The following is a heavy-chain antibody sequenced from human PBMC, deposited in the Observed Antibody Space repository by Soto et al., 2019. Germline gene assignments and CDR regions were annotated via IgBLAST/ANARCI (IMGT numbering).Heavy chain of an antibody. CDR2: TYYRSKWYN. CDR3: ARAHHYYDSSGYQYYFDY. D-gene: IGHD3-22*01. V-gene: IGHV6-1*01. Sequence: SQTLSLTCAISGDSVSSNSAAWNWIRQSPSRGLEWLGRTYYRSKWYNDYAVSVKSRITINPDTSKNQFSLQLNSVTPEDTAVYYCARAHHYYDSSGYQYYFDYWGQATLVTAPQ. J-gene: IGHJ4*02. CDR1: GDSVSSNSAA.